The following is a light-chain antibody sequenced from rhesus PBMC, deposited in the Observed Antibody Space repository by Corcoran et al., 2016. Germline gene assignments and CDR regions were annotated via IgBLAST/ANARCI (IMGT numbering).Light chain of an antibody. V-gene: IGLV2-38*01. CDR2: EVS. J-gene: IGLJ1*01. Sequence: QSALTQPPSVSKSLGQSVTISCTGTSSDIGGYNGVSWYQQHPGTAPRLLIYEVSKRSSGVSDRFSGSKSGNTASLTISGLQAEDEADYYCGSYRSGSTYIFGAGTRLTVL. CDR1: SSDIGGYNG. CDR3: GSYRSGSTYI.